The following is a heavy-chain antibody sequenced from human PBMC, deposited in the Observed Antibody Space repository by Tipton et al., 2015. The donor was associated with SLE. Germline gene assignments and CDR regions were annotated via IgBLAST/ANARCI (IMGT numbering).Heavy chain of an antibody. V-gene: IGHV4-4*07. J-gene: IGHJ4*02. CDR1: GGSISSYY. D-gene: IGHD4-23*01. CDR2: IYTSGST. CDR3: ARGGGSYYDF. Sequence: TLSLTCTVSGGSISSYYWSWIRQPAGKGREWIGRIYTSGSTHYNPSLKSRVTISLDTSKNQFSLKLISVTAADTALYYCARGGGSYYDFWGQGTLVTVSS.